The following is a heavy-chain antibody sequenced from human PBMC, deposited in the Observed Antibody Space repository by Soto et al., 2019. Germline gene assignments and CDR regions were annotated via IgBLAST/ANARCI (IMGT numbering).Heavy chain of an antibody. CDR2: IFWNDDK. Sequence: QITVKESGPTLVTPTQTLTLTCTFSGFSFSTSGAGVGWIRQPPGKALEWLALIFWNDDKRYTPSLNSRLTITKDTTNSQVVLTMSKLDPVDTATYFCTHRRVASTTGGAFDPWGRGTKVPVPS. CDR3: THRRVASTTGGAFDP. D-gene: IGHD1-1*01. J-gene: IGHJ3*01. V-gene: IGHV2-5*01. CDR1: GFSFSTSGAG.